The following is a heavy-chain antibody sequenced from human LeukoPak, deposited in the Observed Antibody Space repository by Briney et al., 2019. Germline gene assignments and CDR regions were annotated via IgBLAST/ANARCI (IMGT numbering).Heavy chain of an antibody. Sequence: GGSLRLSCVVSGFIFRDYGLSWVRQAPGKGLEWVSAISGSGGSTYYADSVKGRFTISRDNSKNTLYLQMNSLRAEDTAVYYCAKDHLVVVPAASYMDVWGKGTTVTVSS. D-gene: IGHD2-2*01. CDR1: GFIFRDYG. CDR2: ISGSGGST. CDR3: AKDHLVVVPAASYMDV. V-gene: IGHV3-23*01. J-gene: IGHJ6*03.